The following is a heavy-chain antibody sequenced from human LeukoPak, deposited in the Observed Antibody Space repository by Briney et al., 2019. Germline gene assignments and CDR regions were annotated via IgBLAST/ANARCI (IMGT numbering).Heavy chain of an antibody. CDR3: ARPVDCGGDCYSYAFDI. J-gene: IGHJ3*02. CDR1: GYSFTSYW. V-gene: IGHV5-51*01. Sequence: GESLKISCKGSGYSFTSYWIGWVRQVPGKGLEWMGIIYPGDSDTRYSPSFQGQVTISADKSISTAYLQWSSLRASDTAMYYCARPVDCGGDCYSYAFDIWGQGTMVTVSS. CDR2: IYPGDSDT. D-gene: IGHD2-21*02.